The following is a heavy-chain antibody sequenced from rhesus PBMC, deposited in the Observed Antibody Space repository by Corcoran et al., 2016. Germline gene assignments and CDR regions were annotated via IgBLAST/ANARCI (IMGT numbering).Heavy chain of an antibody. Sequence: QLQLQESGPGLVKPSETLSLTCAVSGGSIRHTWWSWIRQSPGKELEWMGRISGCSGSTSFNTSLESRVTMSADTSKSQLALKLKSVTATDTAIYYGASGGPDKDRFDVWGPGVLVTVSS. D-gene: IGHD3-34*01. J-gene: IGHJ5-1*01. CDR2: ISGCSGST. CDR3: ASGGPDKDRFDV. CDR1: GGSIRHTW. V-gene: IGHV4-147*01.